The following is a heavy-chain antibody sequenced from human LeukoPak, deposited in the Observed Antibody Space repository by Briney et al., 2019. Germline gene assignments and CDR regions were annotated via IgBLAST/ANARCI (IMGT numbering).Heavy chain of an antibody. V-gene: IGHV3-53*01. CDR3: TRGHAAMGDY. D-gene: IGHD5-18*01. CDR1: DFTVIAIY. J-gene: IGHJ4*02. CDR2: LHSNDDT. Sequence: GGSLRRSCAPSDFTVIAIYMTWVRQAPGKGLECVSVLHSNDDTYYAASVRGRFTISRDSSNHMLYLQMNSLRAEDTAVYYCTRGHAAMGDYWGQGTLVTVSS.